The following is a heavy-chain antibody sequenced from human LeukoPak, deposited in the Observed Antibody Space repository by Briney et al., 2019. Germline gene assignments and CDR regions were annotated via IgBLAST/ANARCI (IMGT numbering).Heavy chain of an antibody. CDR2: IYWDDDK. CDR1: GFSLTSSGVA. V-gene: IGHV2-5*02. Sequence: ESGPPLVKPTQTLTLTCSFSGFSLTSSGVAVGWIRQPPGKALEWLALIYWDDDKRYSPSLLSRLTISKDTSKNQVVLTMTNMDPVDTATYYCAHKVNLYNSWSGYHDAEFDYWGQGTLVTVSS. CDR3: AHKVNLYNSWSGYHDAEFDY. D-gene: IGHD3-3*01. J-gene: IGHJ4*02.